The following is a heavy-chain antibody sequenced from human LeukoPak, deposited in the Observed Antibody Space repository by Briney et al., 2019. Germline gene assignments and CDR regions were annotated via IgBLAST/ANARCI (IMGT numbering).Heavy chain of an antibody. Sequence: SETLSLTCTVSGYSISSGYYWGWIRQPPGKGLEWIGSIYHSGSTYYNPSLKSRVTISVDTSKNQFSLKLSSVTAADPAVYYCARDVPVVVPAAMPMDVWGKGTTVTVSS. J-gene: IGHJ6*04. CDR3: ARDVPVVVPAAMPMDV. V-gene: IGHV4-38-2*02. CDR1: GYSISSGYY. D-gene: IGHD2-2*01. CDR2: IYHSGST.